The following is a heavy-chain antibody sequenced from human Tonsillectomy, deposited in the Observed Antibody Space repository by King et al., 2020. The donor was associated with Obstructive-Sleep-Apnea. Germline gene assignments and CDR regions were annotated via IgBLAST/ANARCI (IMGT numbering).Heavy chain of an antibody. V-gene: IGHV3-11*01. CDR3: ARLVVVNYGMDV. CDR2: ISSSGTTI. CDR1: GFTFSDYY. D-gene: IGHD3-22*01. J-gene: IGHJ6*02. Sequence: VQLVESGGGLVKPGGSLRLSWAASGFTFSDYYMSWIRQAPGKGLEWVSHISSSGTTIYNADSVKGRLTISRDNAKKSLYLQMNNLRAEDTAVYYCARLVVVNYGMDVWGQGTTVTVSS.